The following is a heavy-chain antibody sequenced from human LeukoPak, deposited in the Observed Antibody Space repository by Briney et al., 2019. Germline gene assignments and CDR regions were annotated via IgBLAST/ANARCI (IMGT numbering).Heavy chain of an antibody. CDR3: ARSENYDFWSGYYIGH. Sequence: KPSETLSLTCTVSGGSISSYYWSWIRQPPGKGLEWIGYIYYSGSTNYNPSLKSRVTISLDTSKNQFSLKLSSVTAADTAVYYCARSENYDFWSGYYIGHWGQGTLVTVSS. D-gene: IGHD3-3*01. J-gene: IGHJ4*02. V-gene: IGHV4-59*01. CDR2: IYYSGST. CDR1: GGSISSYY.